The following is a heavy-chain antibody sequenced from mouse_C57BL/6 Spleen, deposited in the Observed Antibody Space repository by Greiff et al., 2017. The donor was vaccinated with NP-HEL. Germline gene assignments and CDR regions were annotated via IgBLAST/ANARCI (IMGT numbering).Heavy chain of an antibody. CDR2: IYPGNSDT. J-gene: IGHJ2*01. V-gene: IGHV1-5*01. Sequence: EVQLQQSGAELVKPGASVKMSCKTSGYTFTSYWMHWVKQRPGQGLEWIGAIYPGNSDTSYNQKFKGKAKLTAVTSASTAYMELSSLTNEDSAVYYCTRGGDGYYGGYFDYWGQGTTLTVSS. D-gene: IGHD2-3*01. CDR1: GYTFTSYW. CDR3: TRGGDGYYGGYFDY.